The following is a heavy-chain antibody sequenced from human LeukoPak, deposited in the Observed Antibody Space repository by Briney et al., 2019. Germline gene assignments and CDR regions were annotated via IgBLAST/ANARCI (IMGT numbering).Heavy chain of an antibody. D-gene: IGHD3-16*02. J-gene: IGHJ4*02. CDR1: GFTFNSYG. CDR2: IRYDGSYK. Sequence: GGSLRLSCAASGFTFNSYGMYWVRQAPGKGLEWVAFIRYDGSYKYYANSVKGRFTISRDNSKNFLSLQMNGLRGEDTAVYFCAKDRAMITFGGIVVSDWGQGTPVTVSA. V-gene: IGHV3-30*02. CDR3: AKDRAMITFGGIVVSD.